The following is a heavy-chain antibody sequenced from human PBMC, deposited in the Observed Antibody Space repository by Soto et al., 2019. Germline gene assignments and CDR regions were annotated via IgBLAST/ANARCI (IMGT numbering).Heavy chain of an antibody. CDR1: GYSFTSYW. D-gene: IGHD5-12*01. V-gene: IGHV5-51*01. CDR2: IYPGDSDT. Sequence: GESLKISCKGSGYSFTSYWIGWVRQMPGKGLEWMGIIYPGDSDTRYSPSFQGQVTISPDKSISTAYLQWSSLKASDTAMYYCARHFFQRRSGYDSAFDIWGQGTMVTVSS. J-gene: IGHJ3*02. CDR3: ARHFFQRRSGYDSAFDI.